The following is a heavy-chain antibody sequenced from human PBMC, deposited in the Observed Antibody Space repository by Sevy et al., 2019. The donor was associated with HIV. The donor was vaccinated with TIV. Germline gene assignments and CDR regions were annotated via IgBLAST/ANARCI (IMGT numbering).Heavy chain of an antibody. CDR3: ASTYYYDSSGHSYFDY. CDR2: IIPIFGTA. CDR1: GGTFSSYA. J-gene: IGHJ4*02. Sequence: ASVKVSCKASGGTFSSYAISWVRQAPGQGLEWMGGIIPIFGTANYEQKFQGRVTITADESTSTAYMELSSLRSEDTAVYYCASTYYYDSSGHSYFDYWGQGTLVTVSS. D-gene: IGHD3-22*01. V-gene: IGHV1-69*13.